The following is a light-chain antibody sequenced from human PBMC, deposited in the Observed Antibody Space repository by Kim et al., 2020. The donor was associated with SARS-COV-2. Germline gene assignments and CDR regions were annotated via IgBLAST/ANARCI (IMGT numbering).Light chain of an antibody. CDR1: QVIKKF. V-gene: IGKV1-33*01. J-gene: IGKJ5*01. Sequence: ASVGDRVTITGQATQVIKKFLTWYQQRTGKAPKLLIYDVSNLQTGVPSRFSGSGYGTEFTLTISSLQPEDFATYYCQQNDDFPITFGQGTRLEIK. CDR2: DVS. CDR3: QQNDDFPIT.